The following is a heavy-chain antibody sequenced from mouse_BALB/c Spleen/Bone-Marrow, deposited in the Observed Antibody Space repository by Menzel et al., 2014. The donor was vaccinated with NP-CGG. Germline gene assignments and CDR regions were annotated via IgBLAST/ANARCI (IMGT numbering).Heavy chain of an antibody. V-gene: IGHV1-9*01. CDR1: GYTFSSYW. CDR3: ARAYYVNYDAMDY. Sequence: VQLQESGAELMKPGASMKISCKATGYTFSSYWIEWVKQRPGHGLEWNGEILPGSGSTNYNERFKGKATFTADTSSNTAYMQLSSPTSEDSAVYYCARAYYVNYDAMDYWGQGTSVTVSS. J-gene: IGHJ4*01. D-gene: IGHD2-10*01. CDR2: ILPGSGST.